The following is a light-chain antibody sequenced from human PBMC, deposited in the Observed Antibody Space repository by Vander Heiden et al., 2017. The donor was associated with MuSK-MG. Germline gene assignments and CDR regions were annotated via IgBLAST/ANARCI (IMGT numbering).Light chain of an antibody. J-gene: IGKJ1*01. CDR2: DAS. CDR1: QSFSSW. V-gene: IGKV1-5*01. CDR3: QRDNSYGWT. Sequence: DIQMTQSPSTLSASVGDRVTITCRASQSFSSWLAWYQQKPGKAPKVLIFDASSLESGVPSRFSASGSGGEFTLTISSLQPDDFATYYCQRDNSYGWTFGQGTKVEIK.